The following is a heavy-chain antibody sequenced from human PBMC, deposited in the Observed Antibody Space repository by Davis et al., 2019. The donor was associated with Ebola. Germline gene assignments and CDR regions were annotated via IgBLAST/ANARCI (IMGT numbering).Heavy chain of an antibody. CDR3: ARFRRTFYYYYGMDV. V-gene: IGHV4-34*01. Sequence: MPSETLSLTCAVYGGSLSGYYWSWIRQPPGKGLEWIGEINHSGSTNYNPSLKSRVTISVDTSKNQFSLKLSSVTAADTAVYYCARFRRTFYYYYGMDVWGQGTTVTVSS. CDR1: GGSLSGYY. J-gene: IGHJ6*02. D-gene: IGHD1/OR15-1a*01. CDR2: INHSGST.